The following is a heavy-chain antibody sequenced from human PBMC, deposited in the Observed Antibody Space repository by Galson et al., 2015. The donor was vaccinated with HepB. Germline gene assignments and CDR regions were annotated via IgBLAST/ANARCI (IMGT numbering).Heavy chain of an antibody. J-gene: IGHJ3*01. CDR1: GFTFRNYA. CDR2: ISDGAETT. Sequence: SLRLSCAASGFTFRNYAMNWVRQAPGKGLEWVSTISDGAETTIYADSVKGRFTISRDNSKSTLFLQMNSLRGEDTAVYYCAKDRLERRRGAFDVWGQGSLVTISS. CDR3: AKDRLERRRGAFDV. D-gene: IGHD1-1*01. V-gene: IGHV3-23*01.